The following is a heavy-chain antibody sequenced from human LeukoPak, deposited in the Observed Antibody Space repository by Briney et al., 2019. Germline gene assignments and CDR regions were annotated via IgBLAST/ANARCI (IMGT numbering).Heavy chain of an antibody. CDR1: GFTFDDYA. J-gene: IGHJ5*02. CDR2: ISWNSGSI. CDR3: AKYPTYYYDSSVGNWFDP. Sequence: GRSLRLSCAASGFTFDDYAMHWVRQAPGKGLEWVSGISWNSGSIGYADSVKGRLTISRDNAKNSLYLQMNSLRAEDTALYYCAKYPTYYYDSSVGNWFDPWGQGTLVTVSS. V-gene: IGHV3-9*01. D-gene: IGHD3-22*01.